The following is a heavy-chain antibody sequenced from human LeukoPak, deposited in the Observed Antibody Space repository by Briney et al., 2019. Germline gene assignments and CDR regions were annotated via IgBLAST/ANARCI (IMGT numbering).Heavy chain of an antibody. Sequence: SVRVSCKASGATFISYAMSWVRQAPGQGLEWMGGIIPIFGTANYAQKFQGRVTITADKSTSTAYMEVSSLRSEDTAVYYCAGGRPRGYCSGGSCYHNFDYWGQGTLVTVSS. CDR2: IIPIFGTA. CDR1: GATFISYA. V-gene: IGHV1-69*06. J-gene: IGHJ4*02. CDR3: AGGRPRGYCSGGSCYHNFDY. D-gene: IGHD2-15*01.